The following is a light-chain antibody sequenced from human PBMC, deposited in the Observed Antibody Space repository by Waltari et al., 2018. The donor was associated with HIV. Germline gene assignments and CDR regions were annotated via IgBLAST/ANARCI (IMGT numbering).Light chain of an antibody. V-gene: IGKV3-20*01. Sequence: EIVLTQSPGTLSLSPGERATLSCRASQSVSSSYLAWFQQKPGQAPRLLIYVASSRATGIPDRFSGSGSGTDFTLTISRLEPEDFAVYYCQQFGSPWTFGQGTKVEI. CDR2: VAS. CDR1: QSVSSSY. CDR3: QQFGSPWT. J-gene: IGKJ1*01.